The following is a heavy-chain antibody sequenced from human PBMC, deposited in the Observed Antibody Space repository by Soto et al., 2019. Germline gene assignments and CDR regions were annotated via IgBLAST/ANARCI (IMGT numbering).Heavy chain of an antibody. Sequence: QVQLVQSGVEVREPGASVKVSCKAVRYIFTNYGVSWVRQAPGQGLEWMGWITTYNGNTEYAQKFQGRVTMTTDASTSTAYMELGSLRSDDTAIYYFARALTRYGMDVWGQGTTVTVSS. J-gene: IGHJ6*02. CDR1: RYIFTNYG. CDR2: ITTYNGNT. CDR3: ARALTRYGMDV. V-gene: IGHV1-18*01.